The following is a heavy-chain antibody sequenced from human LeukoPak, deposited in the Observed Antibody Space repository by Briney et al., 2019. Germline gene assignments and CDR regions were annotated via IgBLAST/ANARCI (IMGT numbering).Heavy chain of an antibody. CDR1: AFTFSTYW. Sequence: GGSLRLSCAASAFTFSTYWMHWVRQAPGKGLVWVSRINPDGSTASYAGSVEGRFTISRDNAKNTLYLQMNSLRAEDTAVYFCARVAVGEYNFHHWGQGTLVTVSS. J-gene: IGHJ4*02. CDR3: ARVAVGEYNFHH. V-gene: IGHV3-74*01. D-gene: IGHD6-19*01. CDR2: INPDGSTA.